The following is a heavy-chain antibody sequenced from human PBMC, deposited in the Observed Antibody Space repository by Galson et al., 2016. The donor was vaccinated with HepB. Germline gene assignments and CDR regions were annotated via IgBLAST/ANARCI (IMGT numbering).Heavy chain of an antibody. D-gene: IGHD6-6*01. V-gene: IGHV3-43*01. CDR2: ISWDGDST. CDR3: VKDNWGTSSYYGMDV. J-gene: IGHJ6*02. Sequence: SLRLSCAASGFKFEERTMHWVRQAPGKGLEWVSLISWDGDSTHYADSVKGRFTISRDNSKKSLFLHMNSLNTEDTALYYCVKDNWGTSSYYGMDVWGQGTTVTVSS. CDR1: GFKFEERT.